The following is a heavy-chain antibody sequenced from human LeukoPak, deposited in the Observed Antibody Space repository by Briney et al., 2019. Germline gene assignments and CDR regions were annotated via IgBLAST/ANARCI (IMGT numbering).Heavy chain of an antibody. V-gene: IGHV4-39*07. D-gene: IGHD6-6*01. CDR2: IYYSGNT. CDR3: ARVTSIAAEYYFDY. J-gene: IGHJ4*02. Sequence: SETLSLTCTVSGGSISSTSYYWGWIRQPPGKGLEWIGAIYYSGNTYYSPSLKSRVTISVYTSKNQFSLKLTSVTVADTAVYYCARVTSIAAEYYFDYWGQGTLVTVSS. CDR1: GGSISSTSYY.